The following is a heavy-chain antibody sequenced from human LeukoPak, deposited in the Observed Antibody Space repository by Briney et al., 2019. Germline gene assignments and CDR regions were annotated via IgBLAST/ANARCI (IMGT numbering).Heavy chain of an antibody. CDR2: IDGDGST. Sequence: GGSLRLSCVASGVTVSNHMSWVRQAPGKGLEWVSIIDGDGSTYYADSVKGRFAISRDNSKNTLYLQVNSLRAEDTAVYYCAKKGQADDYGKPDWGQGTLVTVSS. J-gene: IGHJ4*02. CDR3: AKKGQADDYGKPD. CDR1: GVTVSNH. D-gene: IGHD4-17*01. V-gene: IGHV3-66*01.